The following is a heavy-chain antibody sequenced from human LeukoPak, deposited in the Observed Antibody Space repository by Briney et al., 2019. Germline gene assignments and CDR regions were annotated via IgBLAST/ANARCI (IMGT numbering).Heavy chain of an antibody. CDR3: ASSRYCSSTSCWGLDP. J-gene: IGHJ5*02. CDR2: IYTSGST. Sequence: SETLSLTCTVSGGSITSYYWNWIRQPAGKGLEWIGHIYTSGSTNYNPSLKSRVTMSVDTSKNQFSLKLRSVTAADTAVYYCASSRYCSSTSCWGLDPWGQGTLVTVSS. CDR1: GGSITSYY. D-gene: IGHD2-2*01. V-gene: IGHV4-4*07.